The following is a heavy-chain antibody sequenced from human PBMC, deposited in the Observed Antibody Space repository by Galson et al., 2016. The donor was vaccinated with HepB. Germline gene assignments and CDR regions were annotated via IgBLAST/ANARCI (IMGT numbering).Heavy chain of an antibody. D-gene: IGHD6-19*01. CDR3: ARDRGTIAVADNYYYYGIDL. V-gene: IGHV4-39*07. CDR1: GGSISSGSYY. Sequence: SETLSLTCTVSGGSISSGSYYWGWIRQPPGKGLEWIGYIYHSGTTYYSPSLKSRVTISVDTSKNQLSLKVRSVTGADTAVYYCARDRGTIAVADNYYYYGIDLWGQGTTVTVS. J-gene: IGHJ6*02. CDR2: IYHSGTT.